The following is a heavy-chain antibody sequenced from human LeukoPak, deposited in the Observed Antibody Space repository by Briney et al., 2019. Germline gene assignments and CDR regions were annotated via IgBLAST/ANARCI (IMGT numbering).Heavy chain of an antibody. V-gene: IGHV3-7*01. CDR2: VNQDESEK. Sequence: PGGSLRLSCAASGFTLSIHWMSWVRQAPGKGLEWVANVNQDESEKDYMDSVKGRFTISRDNAKNLLYLQMNSLRAEDTAVYYCARGHYGTDVWGQGTTVTVSS. CDR1: GFTLSIHW. J-gene: IGHJ6*02. CDR3: ARGHYGTDV.